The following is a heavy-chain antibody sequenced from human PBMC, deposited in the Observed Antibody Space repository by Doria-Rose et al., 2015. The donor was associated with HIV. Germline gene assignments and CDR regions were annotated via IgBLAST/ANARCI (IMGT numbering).Heavy chain of an antibody. D-gene: IGHD6-13*01. V-gene: IGHV2-26*01. CDR2: IFSDDER. CDR1: GVSLSSPGMG. Sequence: QITLKESGPVLAKPTETLTLTCTVSGVSLSSPGMGVSWIRQPPGKALEWLANIFSDDERSYKTSLKSRLTISRGTSKSQVVLIMTDMGPVDTATYYCARIKSSRWYHKYYFDFWGQGTLVIVSA. J-gene: IGHJ4*02. CDR3: ARIKSSRWYHKYYFDF.